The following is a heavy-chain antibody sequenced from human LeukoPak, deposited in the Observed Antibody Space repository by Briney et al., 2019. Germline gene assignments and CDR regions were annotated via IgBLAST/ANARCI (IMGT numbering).Heavy chain of an antibody. V-gene: IGHV3-48*01. J-gene: IGHJ4*02. CDR2: ISTSSSII. CDR1: GFIFSSYS. D-gene: IGHD3-10*01. Sequence: HPGGSLRLSCAASGFIFSSYSMNSVRQAPGKWLEWVAYISTSSSIIYYSDSAKGRFTISRDNSKNTLYLQMNSLRAEDTAVYYCAKDERVRGVIITPYYPDYWGQGTLVTVSS. CDR3: AKDERVRGVIITPYYPDY.